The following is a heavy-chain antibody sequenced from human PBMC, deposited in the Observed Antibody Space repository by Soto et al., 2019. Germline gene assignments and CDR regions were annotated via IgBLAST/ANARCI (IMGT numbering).Heavy chain of an antibody. V-gene: IGHV3-9*01. CDR3: AKGNRDRYSSGWYYCDY. CDR1: GFTFDDYA. D-gene: IGHD6-19*01. J-gene: IGHJ4*02. CDR2: ISWNSGSI. Sequence: EVQLVESGGGLVQPGRSLRLSCAASGFTFDDYAMHWVRQAPGKGLEWVSGISWNSGSIGYADSVKGRFTISRDNAKNSLYLQMNSLRAEDTALYYCAKGNRDRYSSGWYYCDYWGQGTLVTVSS.